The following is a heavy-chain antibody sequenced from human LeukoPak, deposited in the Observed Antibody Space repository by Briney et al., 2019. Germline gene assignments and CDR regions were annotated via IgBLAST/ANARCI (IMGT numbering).Heavy chain of an antibody. Sequence: GGSLRLSYAASGFTFSDYYMSWVRQAPGKGLGWVSYIRSSGSTIYYADSVKGRFTISRDNAKHSLYLQMNRLRAEDTAVYYCATDTITMVRGVVEDYWGQGTLVTVSS. D-gene: IGHD3-10*01. CDR2: IRSSGSTI. J-gene: IGHJ4*02. V-gene: IGHV3-11*04. CDR3: ATDTITMVRGVVEDY. CDR1: GFTFSDYY.